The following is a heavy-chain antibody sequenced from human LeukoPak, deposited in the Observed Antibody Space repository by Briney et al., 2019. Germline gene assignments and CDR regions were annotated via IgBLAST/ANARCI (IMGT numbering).Heavy chain of an antibody. CDR2: TYYRSKWYI. V-gene: IGHV6-1*01. D-gene: IGHD3-10*01. J-gene: IGHJ4*02. Sequence: TSQTLSLTCAISGDSVSSNSATWNWIRQSPSRGLEWLGRTYYRSKWYIEYAESVKSRTTINPDTSKNQFSLQLNSVTPEDTAVYYCAKGGHGSGAYRFDSWGQETLVTVSS. CDR3: AKGGHGSGAYRFDS. CDR1: GDSVSSNSAT.